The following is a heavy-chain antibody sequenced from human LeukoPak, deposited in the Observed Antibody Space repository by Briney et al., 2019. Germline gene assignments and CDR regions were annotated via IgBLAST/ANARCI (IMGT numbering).Heavy chain of an antibody. V-gene: IGHV3-21*01. CDR1: GFTFSSYS. CDR2: ISSSSVYI. CDR3: AREHASRVGAPDWFDP. Sequence: GGSLRLSCTASGFTFSSYSMNWVRQAPGKGLEWVSSISSSSVYIHYADSLKGRFTISRDNAKNSLYLQMNSLRAEDTAVYYCAREHASRVGAPDWFDPWGQGTLVTVSS. D-gene: IGHD1-26*01. J-gene: IGHJ5*02.